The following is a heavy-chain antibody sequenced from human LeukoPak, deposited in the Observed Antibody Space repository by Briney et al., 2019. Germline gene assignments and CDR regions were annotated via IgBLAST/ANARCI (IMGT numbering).Heavy chain of an antibody. CDR3: ARDLSKYGSGSYYNVMGY. V-gene: IGHV3-30-3*01. CDR2: ISYDGSNK. D-gene: IGHD3-10*01. CDR1: GFTFSSYA. Sequence: PGGPLRLSCAASGFTFSSYAMHWVRQAPGKGLEWVAVISYDGSNKYYADSVKGRFTISRDNSKNTLYLQMNSLRAEDTAVYYCARDLSKYGSGSYYNVMGYWGQGTLVTVSS. J-gene: IGHJ4*02.